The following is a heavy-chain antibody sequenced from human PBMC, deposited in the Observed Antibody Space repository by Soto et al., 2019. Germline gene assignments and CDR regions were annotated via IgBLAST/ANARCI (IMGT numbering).Heavy chain of an antibody. Sequence: SETLSLTCSVSGGSINSYWWSWIRQPAGKGLEWIGRMYNSERTNYNPSLKSRVTMSMDTSKNQFSLKLTSVTAADTAVYFCAREPLAHSYFDLWGQGTLVTVSS. J-gene: IGHJ4*02. CDR2: MYNSERT. CDR3: AREPLAHSYFDL. CDR1: GGSINSYW. V-gene: IGHV4-4*07.